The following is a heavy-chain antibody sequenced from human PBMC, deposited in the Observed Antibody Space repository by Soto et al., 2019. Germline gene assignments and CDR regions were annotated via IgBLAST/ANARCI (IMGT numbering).Heavy chain of an antibody. V-gene: IGHV1-69*13. CDR3: ARDRVGGIMYFDY. CDR2: IIPIFGTA. J-gene: IGHJ4*02. Sequence: SVKVSCKASGGTFSSYAISWVRQAPGQGLEWMGGIIPIFGTANYAQKFQGRVTITADESTSTAYMELSSLRSEDTAVYYCARDRVGGIMYFDYWGQGTLVTVSS. CDR1: GGTFSSYA. D-gene: IGHD3-16*01.